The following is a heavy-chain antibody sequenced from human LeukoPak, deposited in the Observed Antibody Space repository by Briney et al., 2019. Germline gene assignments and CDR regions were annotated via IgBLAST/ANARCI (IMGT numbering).Heavy chain of an antibody. Sequence: GDSLRLSCAASGFAFSNYAMGWVRQAPGKGLGLVSTISGDGGSTYYADSVMGRFTISRDDSENTLYLQVNSLRVEDTAVYSCAKSPGVNGYYFFDSWGQGSLVTVSS. D-gene: IGHD5-24*01. CDR1: GFAFSNYA. CDR3: AKSPGVNGYYFFDS. J-gene: IGHJ4*02. CDR2: ISGDGGST. V-gene: IGHV3-23*01.